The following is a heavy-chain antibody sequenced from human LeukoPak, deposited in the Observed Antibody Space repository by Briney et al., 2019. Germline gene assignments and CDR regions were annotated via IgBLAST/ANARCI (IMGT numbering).Heavy chain of an antibody. CDR3: VRDSAVAAADYYFDY. D-gene: IGHD2-15*01. CDR1: RFTFRSYP. J-gene: IGHJ4*02. V-gene: IGHV3-30-3*01. CDR2: ISTDGSDK. Sequence: PGGSLRLSRAASRFTFRSYPMHWVRQAPGKGLEWVAVISTDGSDKHYRDSVKGRFTISRDNSKNTLYLQMNSLRAEDTAVYYCVRDSAVAAADYYFDYWGQGTLVTVSP.